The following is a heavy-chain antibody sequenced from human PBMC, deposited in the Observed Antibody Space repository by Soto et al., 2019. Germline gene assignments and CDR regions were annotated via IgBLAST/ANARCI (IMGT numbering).Heavy chain of an antibody. CDR3: ARGMSQLLGRNRNWFDP. J-gene: IGHJ5*02. D-gene: IGHD2-2*01. CDR2: IYYSGST. CDR1: GGSISSGGYY. V-gene: IGHV4-31*03. Sequence: PSETLSLTCTVSGGSISSGGYYWSWIRQHPGKGLEWIGYIYYSGSTYYNPSLKSRVTISVDTSKNQFSLKLSSVTAADTAVYYCARGMSQLLGRNRNWFDPWGQGTLVTVSS.